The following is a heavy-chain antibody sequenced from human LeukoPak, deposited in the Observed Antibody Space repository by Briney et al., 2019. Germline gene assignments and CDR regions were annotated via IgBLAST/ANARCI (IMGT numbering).Heavy chain of an antibody. CDR2: INPNGDST. J-gene: IGHJ5*02. CDR3: AIPRRECTSIKCYSWFDP. CDR1: GYTFTNYY. V-gene: IGHV1-46*01. Sequence: EASVKVSCKASGYTFTNYYMHWVRQAPGQGLEWMGIINPNGDSTIYAQKFQGRVTMTRDTPTSTVYMELSSLRSEDTAVYYCAIPRRECTSIKCYSWFDPWGQGTLVTVSS. D-gene: IGHD2-2*01.